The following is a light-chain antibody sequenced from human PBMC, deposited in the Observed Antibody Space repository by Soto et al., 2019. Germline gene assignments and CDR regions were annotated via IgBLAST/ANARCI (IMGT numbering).Light chain of an antibody. Sequence: NFMLTQPHSVSESQGKTVTISCTRSSGSIASNYVQWYQQRPVSAPTTVIYEDNQRPSGVPDRFSGSIDSSSNSDSLTISRLKTEDEADYSCQSYDRSTVAFGGGTKVTVL. J-gene: IGLJ2*01. CDR1: SGSIASNY. CDR2: EDN. CDR3: QSYDRSTVA. V-gene: IGLV6-57*04.